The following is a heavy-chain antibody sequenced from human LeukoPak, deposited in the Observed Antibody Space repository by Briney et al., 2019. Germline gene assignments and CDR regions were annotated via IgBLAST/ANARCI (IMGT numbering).Heavy chain of an antibody. CDR3: AKDRPRTRYYDSSGSPDC. D-gene: IGHD3-22*01. V-gene: IGHV3-30*18. CDR2: ISYDGSNK. J-gene: IGHJ4*02. CDR1: GFTFSSYG. Sequence: GGSLRLSCAASGFTFSSYGMHWVRQAPGKGLEWVAVISYDGSNKYYADSVKGRFTISRDNSKNTLYLQMNSLRAEDTAVYYCAKDRPRTRYYDSSGSPDCWGQGTLVTVSS.